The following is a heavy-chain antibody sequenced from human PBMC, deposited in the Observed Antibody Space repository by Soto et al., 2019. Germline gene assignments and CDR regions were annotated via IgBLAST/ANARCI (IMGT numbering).Heavy chain of an antibody. CDR2: IRSKAYGGTT. CDR1: GFTFGDYA. J-gene: IGHJ4*02. CDR3: TRGVLGGAAAVAY. V-gene: IGHV3-49*03. Sequence: GGSLRLSCTASGFTFGDYAMSWFRQAPGKGLEWVGFIRSKAYGGTTEYAASVKGRFTISRDDSKSITYLQMNSLKTEDTAVYYCTRGVLGGAAAVAYWGQGTLVTVSS. D-gene: IGHD6-13*01.